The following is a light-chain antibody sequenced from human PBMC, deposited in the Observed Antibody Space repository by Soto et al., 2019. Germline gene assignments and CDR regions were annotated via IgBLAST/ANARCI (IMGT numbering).Light chain of an antibody. CDR2: EAS. V-gene: IGKV1-5*03. J-gene: IGKJ1*01. CDR3: QQYNVYSWT. CDR1: QNINSW. Sequence: HVSQSVSAMSASIGDRGTITYRASQNINSWLAWYQQKPGKAPKLLIYEASSLEKGVPARFGGSGSGTEFPLTISSLQPDDFVTYYCQQYNVYSWTFGQGTKVDIK.